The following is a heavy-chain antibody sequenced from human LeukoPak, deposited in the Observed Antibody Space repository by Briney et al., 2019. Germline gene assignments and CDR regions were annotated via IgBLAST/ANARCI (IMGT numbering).Heavy chain of an antibody. CDR2: ISSSSSVI. Sequence: GGSLRLSCAAPGFTFSDYYMSWVRQAPGKGLEWVSSISSSSSVIYYADSVRGRFTISRDKAKNSLYLQMNSLRAEETAMYYCARDGPNDYWGKGTLVTVSS. CDR1: GFTFSDYY. CDR3: ARDGPNDY. V-gene: IGHV3-21*01. J-gene: IGHJ4*02.